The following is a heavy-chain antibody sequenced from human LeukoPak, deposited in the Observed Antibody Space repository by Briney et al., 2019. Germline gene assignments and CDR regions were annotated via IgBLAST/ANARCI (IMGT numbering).Heavy chain of an antibody. CDR2: IYGSGST. CDR1: GGPFSGYY. D-gene: IGHD3-10*01. V-gene: IGHV4-4*07. Sequence: PSETLSLICAVYGGPFSGYYWSWIRQPAGKGLEWIGRIYGSGSTDYNPSLKSRVTMSIDTSKNQFSLNLISVTAADTAVYYCARDSGTTGEVKFDPWGQGTLVTVSS. J-gene: IGHJ5*02. CDR3: ARDSGTTGEVKFDP.